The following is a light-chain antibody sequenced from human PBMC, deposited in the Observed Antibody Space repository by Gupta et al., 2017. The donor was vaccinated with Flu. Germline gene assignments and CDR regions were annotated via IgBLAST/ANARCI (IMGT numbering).Light chain of an antibody. V-gene: IGKV1-27*01. CDR2: AAS. J-gene: IGKJ2*01. CDR1: QGICNY. Sequence: GDRVTVTCRASQGICNYLAWYQQKPGKVPKLLIYAASTLQSGVPSRFSGSGSGTDFTLTNSSLQPEDVATYYCQKYNSAPYTFGQGTKLEIK. CDR3: QKYNSAPYT.